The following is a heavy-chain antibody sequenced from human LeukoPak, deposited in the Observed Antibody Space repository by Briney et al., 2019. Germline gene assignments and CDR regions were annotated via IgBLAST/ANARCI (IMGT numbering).Heavy chain of an antibody. D-gene: IGHD3-3*01. Sequence: GGSLRLSCAASGFTFSSYSMNWVRQAPGKGLEWVSSISSSSSHIYYADSVKGRFTISRDNAKNSLYLQMNSLRAEDTAVYYCARDSYYDFWSGYYKNWFDPWGQGTLVTVSS. CDR2: ISSSSSHI. J-gene: IGHJ5*02. CDR3: ARDSYYDFWSGYYKNWFDP. CDR1: GFTFSSYS. V-gene: IGHV3-21*01.